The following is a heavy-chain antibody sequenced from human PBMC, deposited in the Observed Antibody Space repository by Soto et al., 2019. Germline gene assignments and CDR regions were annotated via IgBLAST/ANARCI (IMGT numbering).Heavy chain of an antibody. V-gene: IGHV1-18*01. J-gene: IGHJ6*02. CDR1: GYTFTSYG. CDR2: ISVYNGNT. Sequence: ASVKVSCKASGYTFTSYGISWVRQAPGQGLEWMGWISVYNGNTNYAQKLQGRVTMTTNTSTSTAYMELSSLRSEDTAVYYCARAVPTYYYYGMDVWGQGTTVTVSS. CDR3: ARAVPTYYYYGMDV.